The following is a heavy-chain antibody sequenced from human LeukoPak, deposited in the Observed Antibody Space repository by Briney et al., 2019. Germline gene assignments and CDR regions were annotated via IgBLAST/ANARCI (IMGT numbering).Heavy chain of an antibody. CDR2: IYYTGRT. CDR3: AQSLGSGNWIGNWFDP. V-gene: IGHV4-39*01. Sequence: TSETLSLTCTVSGGSISSSSHSWGWIRQPPGKGLEWTGTIYYTGRTYYNPSLESRLTISVDTSKNQFSLKLTSVTAADTAIYYCAQSLGSGNWIGNWFDPWGQGTLVTVSS. J-gene: IGHJ5*02. CDR1: GGSISSSSHS. D-gene: IGHD1-1*01.